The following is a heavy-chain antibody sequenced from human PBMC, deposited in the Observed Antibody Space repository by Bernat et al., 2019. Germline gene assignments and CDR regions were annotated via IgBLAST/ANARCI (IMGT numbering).Heavy chain of an antibody. CDR3: TTVSGGDSYPGELPQLYYYYGMDV. D-gene: IGHD2-21*02. CDR1: GFTFSNAW. Sequence: EVQLVESGGGLVKPGGSLRLSCAASGFTFSNAWMSWVRQAPGKGLEWVGRIKSKTDGGTTDYAAPVKGRFTISRDDSKNTLYLQMNSLKTEDTAVYYCTTVSGGDSYPGELPQLYYYYGMDVWGQGTTVTVSS. J-gene: IGHJ6*02. V-gene: IGHV3-15*01. CDR2: IKSKTDGGTT.